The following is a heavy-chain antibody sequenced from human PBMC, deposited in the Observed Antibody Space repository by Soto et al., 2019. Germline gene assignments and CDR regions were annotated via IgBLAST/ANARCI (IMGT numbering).Heavy chain of an antibody. CDR2: ISGKGGST. V-gene: IGHV3-23*01. Sequence: PGGSLRLSCGASGFTFSSYAMSWVRQAPGRGLEWVSLISGKGGSTFYADSVKGRFTVSRDNSKNTLFLQMNNLRADDTAVYYCASSINWGQGTLVTVSS. CDR1: GFTFSSYA. J-gene: IGHJ4*02. CDR3: ASSIN.